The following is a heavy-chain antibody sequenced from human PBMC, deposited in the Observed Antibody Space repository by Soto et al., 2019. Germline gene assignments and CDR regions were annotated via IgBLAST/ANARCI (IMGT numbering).Heavy chain of an antibody. Sequence: GASVKVSCKASGFTFTSSAVQWVRQARGQRLEWIGWIVVGSGNTNYAQKFQERVTITRDMSTSTAYMELSSLRSEDTAVYYCAAAKRDGSGSYYNEPSLTIFDYWGQGTLVTVSS. CDR1: GFTFTSSA. J-gene: IGHJ4*02. V-gene: IGHV1-58*01. D-gene: IGHD3-10*01. CDR2: IVVGSGNT. CDR3: AAAKRDGSGSYYNEPSLTIFDY.